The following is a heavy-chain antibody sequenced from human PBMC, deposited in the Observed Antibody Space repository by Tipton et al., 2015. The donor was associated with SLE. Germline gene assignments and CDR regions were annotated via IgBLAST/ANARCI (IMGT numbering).Heavy chain of an antibody. CDR1: GYNFTSYG. D-gene: IGHD6-13*01. CDR3: ARSSRVSAAGTFYYHGMDV. J-gene: IGHJ6*02. CDR2: ISAYNGNT. Sequence: QLVQSGAEVKKPGASVKVSCKASGYNFTSYGITWVRQAPGQGLEWMGWISAYNGNTNDAQKFQGRVTMTTDTSTSTGYMDLRSLRSDDTAVYYCARSSRVSAAGTFYYHGMDVWGQGTTVIVSS. V-gene: IGHV1-18*04.